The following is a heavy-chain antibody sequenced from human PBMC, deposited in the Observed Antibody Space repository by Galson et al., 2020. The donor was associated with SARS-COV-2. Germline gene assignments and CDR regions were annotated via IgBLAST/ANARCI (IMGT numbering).Heavy chain of an antibody. CDR1: GGSISSGRYY. D-gene: IGHD2-2*01. J-gene: IGHJ4*02. CDR2: IYTRGST. CDR3: ARDSRYCSSTSCYSDFDY. V-gene: IGHV4-61*02. Sequence: SETLSLTCTVSGGSISSGRYYWSWIRQPAGKGLEWIGRIYTRGSTNYNPSLKSRVTISVDTSKNQFSLKLSSVTAADTAVYYCARDSRYCSSTSCYSDFDYWGQGTLVTVSS.